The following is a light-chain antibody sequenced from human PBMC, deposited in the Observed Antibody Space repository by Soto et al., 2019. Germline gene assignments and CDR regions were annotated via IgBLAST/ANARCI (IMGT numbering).Light chain of an antibody. J-gene: IGLJ1*01. CDR2: EVS. V-gene: IGLV2-14*01. CDR3: SSYTSSSTLG. Sequence: QSALAQPASVSGSPGQSITISCTGTSSDVGGYNYVSWYQQYPGKAPKLMIYEVSNRPSGVSNRFSGSKSGNTASLTISGLQAEDEADYCCSSYTSSSTLGFGSGTKVTVL. CDR1: SSDVGGYNY.